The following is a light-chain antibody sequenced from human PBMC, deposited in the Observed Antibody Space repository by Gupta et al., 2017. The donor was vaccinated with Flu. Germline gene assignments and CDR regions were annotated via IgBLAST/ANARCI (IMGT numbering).Light chain of an antibody. CDR2: DVN. J-gene: IGLJ2*01. CDR1: SSDVGGYNY. V-gene: IGLV2-11*01. Sequence: SSDVGGYNYVSWYQQHPDKAPKLIIYDVNKRPSGVPDRFSGSKSGNTASLTISGLQAEDEADYYCCSYAGSYTNVLFGGGTKLTVL. CDR3: CSYAGSYTNVL.